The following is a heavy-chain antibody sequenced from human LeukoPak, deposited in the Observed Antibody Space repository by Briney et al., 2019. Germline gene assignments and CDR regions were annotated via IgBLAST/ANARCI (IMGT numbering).Heavy chain of an antibody. D-gene: IGHD3-10*01. J-gene: IGHJ5*02. CDR2: ISAYNGNT. Sequence: ASVKVSCKASGYTFTSYGISWVRQAPGQGLEWMGWISAYNGNTNYAQKLQGRVTMTTDTSTSTAYMELRSLRSDDTAVYYCARVTSVGGSGSYYNWFDPCGQGTLVTVSS. V-gene: IGHV1-18*01. CDR3: ARVTSVGGSGSYYNWFDP. CDR1: GYTFTSYG.